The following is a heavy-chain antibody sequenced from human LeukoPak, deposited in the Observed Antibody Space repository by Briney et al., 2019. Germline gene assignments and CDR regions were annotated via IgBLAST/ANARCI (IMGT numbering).Heavy chain of an antibody. CDR3: AALEGMTTFDP. CDR1: GGSVSSYY. V-gene: IGHV4-59*08. D-gene: IGHD4-11*01. CDR2: INYSGST. J-gene: IGHJ5*02. Sequence: PSETLSLTCTVSGGSVSSYYWSWIRQPPGKGLEWIGYINYSGSTIYNPSLKSGVTTLFNTSKNQSSPKLSSVSAADTTAYYCAALEGMTTFDPWGQGNLVTVSS.